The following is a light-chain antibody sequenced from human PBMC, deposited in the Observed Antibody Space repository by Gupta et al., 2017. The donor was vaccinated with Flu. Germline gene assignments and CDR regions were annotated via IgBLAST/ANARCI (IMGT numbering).Light chain of an antibody. Sequence: SSVLTQAPSASVAPGQTARITCGANNIGSKRVHWYQQKPGQAPVLVVYDDSDRPSGIPEGFSGSNSGSTATLTISRVEAGDEADYYCHVWDSNDDTLYIFGTGTKVTVL. J-gene: IGLJ1*01. V-gene: IGLV3-21*02. CDR3: HVWDSNDDTLYI. CDR1: NIGSKR. CDR2: DDS.